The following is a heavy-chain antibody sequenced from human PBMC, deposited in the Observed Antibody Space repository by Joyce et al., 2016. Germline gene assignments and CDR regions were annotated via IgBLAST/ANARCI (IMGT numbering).Heavy chain of an antibody. CDR3: AKGARIMGAAWYYGMDV. CDR2: ISYDGRNK. J-gene: IGHJ6*02. D-gene: IGHD1-26*01. V-gene: IGHV3-30*18. Sequence: QVQLVESGGGVVQPGRSLRLSCAASGFTCNNYGAHWVRQAPGKGLEWVALISYDGRNKYYADSVKGLFTISRDKSKNTVYLQMNSLRGDDTAVYYCAKGARIMGAAWYYGMDVWGQGTTVTVSS. CDR1: GFTCNNYG.